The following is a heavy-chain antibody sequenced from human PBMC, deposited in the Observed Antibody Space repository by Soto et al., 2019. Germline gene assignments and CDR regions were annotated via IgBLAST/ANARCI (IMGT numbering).Heavy chain of an antibody. CDR2: IYYSGST. J-gene: IGHJ5*02. Sequence: SETLSLTCAVSGGSISSSNWWSWVRQPPGKGLEWIGSIYYSGSTYYNPSLKSRVTISVDTSKNQFSLKLSSVTAADTAVYYCARELFGRSVWFDPWGQGTLVTV. CDR3: ARELFGRSVWFDP. V-gene: IGHV4-4*02. D-gene: IGHD3-10*01. CDR1: GGSISSSNW.